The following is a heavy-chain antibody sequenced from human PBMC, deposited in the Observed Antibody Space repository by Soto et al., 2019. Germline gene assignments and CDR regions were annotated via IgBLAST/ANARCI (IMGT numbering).Heavy chain of an antibody. D-gene: IGHD4-17*01. CDR3: ASRDYGGNSVSWFDP. CDR2: IIPIFGTA. Sequence: QVQLVQSGAEVKKPGSSVKVSCKASGGTFSSYAISWVRQAPGQGLEWMGGIIPIFGTANYAQKFQGRVTITADESTSTAYMVRSSLRSEDTAVYYCASRDYGGNSVSWFDPWGQGTLVTVSS. CDR1: GGTFSSYA. J-gene: IGHJ5*02. V-gene: IGHV1-69*01.